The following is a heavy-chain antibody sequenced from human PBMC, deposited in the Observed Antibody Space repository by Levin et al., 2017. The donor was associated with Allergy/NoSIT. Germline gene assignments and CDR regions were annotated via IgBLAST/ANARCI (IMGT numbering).Heavy chain of an antibody. CDR3: ARVPDCSSTSCFLYSLDY. Sequence: AASVKVSCKASGYTFTDYYLHWVRQAPGQGLEWMGWINPNTGVTKNAQKFQGRVTMTRDTSTSTVYMDLSSLRSEDTAVYYCARVPDCSSTSCFLYSLDYWGQGTLVIVSS. D-gene: IGHD2-2*01. CDR1: GYTFTDYY. J-gene: IGHJ4*02. CDR2: INPNTGVT. V-gene: IGHV1-2*02.